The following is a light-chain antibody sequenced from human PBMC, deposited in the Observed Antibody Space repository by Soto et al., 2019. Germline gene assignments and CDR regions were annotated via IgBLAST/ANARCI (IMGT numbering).Light chain of an antibody. J-gene: IGLJ1*01. CDR2: DDT. CDR1: NIGAYS. Sequence: SYELTQPPSVSVAPGQTARTTCGGNNIGAYSVYWYQQKPGQAPVLVVYDDTNRPSGIPGRFSGSNSGNTATLTISSVEAGDEAAYYCQVWDSDSDPSYVFGGGTKVTVL. V-gene: IGLV3-21*02. CDR3: QVWDSDSDPSYV.